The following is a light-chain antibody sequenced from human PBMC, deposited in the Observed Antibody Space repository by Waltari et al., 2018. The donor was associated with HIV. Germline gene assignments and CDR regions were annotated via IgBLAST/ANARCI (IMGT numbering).Light chain of an antibody. Sequence: QAVVTQEPSLTVSPGGTVTLTCASSNGAVTSGNCPYWFQRRPGQAPKTLLYDTSNRHSWTPARFSGSLLGGKAALTLSGAQFEDEADYFCLLSFNGVVVFGGGTSLTVL. V-gene: IGLV7-46*01. CDR3: LLSFNGVVV. CDR1: NGAVTSGNC. CDR2: DTS. J-gene: IGLJ2*01.